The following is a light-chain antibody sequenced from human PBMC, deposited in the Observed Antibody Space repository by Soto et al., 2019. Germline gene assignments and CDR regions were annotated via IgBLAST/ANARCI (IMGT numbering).Light chain of an antibody. J-gene: IGKJ4*01. V-gene: IGKV2-28*01. CDR2: LGS. Sequence: DIVMTQPPLSLPVTPGEPASISCRSSQSLLHSNGYNYLDWYLQKPGQSPQLLIYLGSNRASGVPDRFSGSGSGTDFTLKISRVEAEDVGVYYCMQALQTLGTFGGGTKVEIK. CDR1: QSLLHSNGYNY. CDR3: MQALQTLGT.